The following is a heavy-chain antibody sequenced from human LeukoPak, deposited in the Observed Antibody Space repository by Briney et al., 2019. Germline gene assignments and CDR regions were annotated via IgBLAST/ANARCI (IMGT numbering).Heavy chain of an antibody. J-gene: IGHJ4*02. CDR2: ISGSGGST. CDR1: GVSISSSSYY. D-gene: IGHD2-8*01. V-gene: IGHV3-23*01. Sequence: PSETLSLTCTVSGVSISSSSYYWGWIRQPPGKGLEWVSAISGSGGSTYYADSVKGRFTISRDNSKNTLYLQMNSLRAEDTAVYYCAKIGILMVYAEFDYWGQGTLVTVSS. CDR3: AKIGILMVYAEFDY.